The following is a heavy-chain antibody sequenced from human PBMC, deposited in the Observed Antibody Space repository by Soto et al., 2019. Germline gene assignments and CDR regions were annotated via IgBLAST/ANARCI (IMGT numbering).Heavy chain of an antibody. V-gene: IGHV3-33*01. D-gene: IGHD6-19*01. CDR1: GFTFSSYG. CDR3: ARAKPGEWLALYYYYYYGMDV. J-gene: IGHJ6*02. Sequence: PGGSLRLSCAASGFTFSSYGMHWVRQAPGKGLEWVAVIWYDGSNKYYADSVKGRFTVSRDNSKNTLYLQMNSLRAEDTAVYYCARAKPGEWLALYYYYYYGMDVWGQGTTVTVSS. CDR2: IWYDGSNK.